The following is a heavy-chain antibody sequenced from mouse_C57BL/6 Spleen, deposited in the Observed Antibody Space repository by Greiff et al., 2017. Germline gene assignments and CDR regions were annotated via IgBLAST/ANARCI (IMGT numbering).Heavy chain of an antibody. J-gene: IGHJ4*01. CDR2: TIYSGIT. CDR3: ARGRSTTGYYAMDY. D-gene: IGHD2-14*01. Sequence: EVQVVESGPSLVRPSQTLSLTCTVTGFSINSDCYWIWIRQFPGNKLEYIGYTIYSGITYYNPSLESRTYITRDTSKNQFSLKLSSVTTEDTATYYCARGRSTTGYYAMDYWGQGTSVTVSS. CDR1: GFSINSDCY. V-gene: IGHV3-3*01.